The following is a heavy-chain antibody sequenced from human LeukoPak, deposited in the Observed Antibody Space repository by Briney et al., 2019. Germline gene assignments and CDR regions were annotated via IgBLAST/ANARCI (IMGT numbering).Heavy chain of an antibody. CDR3: TTPDYDFWSGYQGSDY. CDR1: GFTFSNAW. J-gene: IGHJ4*02. CDR2: IKSKTDGGTT. Sequence: GSLRLSCAASGFTFSNAWMSWVRQAPGKGLEWVGRIKSKTDGGTTDYAAPVKGRFTISRDDSKNTLYLQMNSLKTEDTAVYYCTTPDYDFWSGYQGSDYWGQGTLVTVSS. V-gene: IGHV3-15*01. D-gene: IGHD3-3*01.